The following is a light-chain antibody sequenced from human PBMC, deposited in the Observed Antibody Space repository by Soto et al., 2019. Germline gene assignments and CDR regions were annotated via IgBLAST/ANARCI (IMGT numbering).Light chain of an antibody. CDR1: QTISSN. J-gene: IGKJ4*01. V-gene: IGKV3-15*01. CDR2: GPS. CDR3: QHYNNWLGT. Sequence: EIVMTQSPATLSVSPGERASLSCRANQTISSNLAWYQQKPGQAPRLLIYGPSTRATGIPARFNGSGSGTEFTLTISSLQSEDFTVYYCQHYNNWLGTFGGGTKVEIK.